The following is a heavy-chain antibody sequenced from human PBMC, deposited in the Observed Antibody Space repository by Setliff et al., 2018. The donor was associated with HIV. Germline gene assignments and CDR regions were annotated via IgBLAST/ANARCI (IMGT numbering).Heavy chain of an antibody. CDR3: ARETNASGSLTAYWYFDL. CDR1: GGSISSGDYY. D-gene: IGHD3-10*01. Sequence: PSETLSLTCTVSGGSISSGDYYWTWIRQPPGKGREWIGYIYNSGSTYYEPSLRGRVTISIDRSENQFSLKLNSVTAADTAVYYCARETNASGSLTAYWYFDLWGRGTLVTVS. J-gene: IGHJ2*01. CDR2: IYNSGST. V-gene: IGHV4-30-4*08.